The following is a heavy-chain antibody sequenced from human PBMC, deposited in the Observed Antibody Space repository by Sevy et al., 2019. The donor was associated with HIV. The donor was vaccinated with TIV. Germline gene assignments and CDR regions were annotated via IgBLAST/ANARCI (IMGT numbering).Heavy chain of an antibody. Sequence: EGSLRLSCAASGFTFSSHAMHWVRQAPGKGLEWVALISYDGVIKYYAESVKGRFTISGDNSKNTLYLQMNSLRADDTAVYYCAREAGYSTGWSPGNYWGQGTLVTVSS. V-gene: IGHV3-30*14. CDR1: GFTFSSHA. J-gene: IGHJ4*02. CDR3: AREAGYSTGWSPGNY. D-gene: IGHD6-19*01. CDR2: ISYDGVIK.